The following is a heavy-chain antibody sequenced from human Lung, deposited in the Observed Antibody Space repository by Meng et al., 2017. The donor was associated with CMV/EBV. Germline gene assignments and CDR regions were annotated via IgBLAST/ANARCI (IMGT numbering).Heavy chain of an antibody. D-gene: IGHD2/OR15-2a*01. J-gene: IGHJ6*02. CDR1: GYTFSYYD. Sequence: ASVTVSXKASGYTFSYYDIIWVRQASGQGLEWVGWMNPNRGNTAYAQKFQGRVTMTRDTSTSIAYMELSSLRAGDTAVYYCARGQVKCSTINCQDYRFPGMDVWGQGXTVTFSS. CDR3: ARGQVKCSTINCQDYRFPGMDV. CDR2: MNPNRGNT. V-gene: IGHV1-8*01.